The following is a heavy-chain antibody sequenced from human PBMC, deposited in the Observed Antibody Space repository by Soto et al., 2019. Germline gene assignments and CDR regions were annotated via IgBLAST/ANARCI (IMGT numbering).Heavy chain of an antibody. D-gene: IGHD1-26*01. CDR1: GFTVSSNY. CDR3: ARDFELLLFAFDI. J-gene: IGHJ3*02. Sequence: GGSLRLSCAASGFTVSSNYMSWVRQAPGKGLEWVSVIYSGGSTYYADSVKGRFTISRDNSKNTLYLQMNSLRAEDTAVYYCARDFELLLFAFDIWGQGTMVTVSS. V-gene: IGHV3-66*01. CDR2: IYSGGST.